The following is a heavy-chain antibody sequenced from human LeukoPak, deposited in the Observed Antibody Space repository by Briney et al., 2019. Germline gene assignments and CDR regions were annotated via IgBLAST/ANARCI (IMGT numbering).Heavy chain of an antibody. CDR2: ISAYNGYT. J-gene: IGHJ4*02. CDR1: GYTFTTSG. Sequence: GASVKVSCKASGYTFTTSGISWVRQAPGQGLDWMGWISAYNGYTKYAQKFRGRVTMTTDRSTSTAYMELRSLRSDDTAVYYCARDWGADVTTIIYYFDYWGQGTLVTVSS. V-gene: IGHV1-18*01. CDR3: ARDWGADVTTIIYYFDY. D-gene: IGHD4-11*01.